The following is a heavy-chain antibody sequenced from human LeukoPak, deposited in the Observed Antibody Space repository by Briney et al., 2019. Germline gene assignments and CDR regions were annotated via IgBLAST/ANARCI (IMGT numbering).Heavy chain of an antibody. J-gene: IGHJ4*02. D-gene: IGHD1-26*01. V-gene: IGHV3-30-3*01. CDR2: VSHDGNIK. Sequence: PGGSLRLSCAASGFIFSTFAMHWVRQAPGKGLEWVAVVSHDGNIKYYADSVKGRFTISRDNSKNTLYLQMNSLRAEDTAVYYCARTFLGATYHTHFDYWGQGTLVTVPS. CDR1: GFIFSTFA. CDR3: ARTFLGATYHTHFDY.